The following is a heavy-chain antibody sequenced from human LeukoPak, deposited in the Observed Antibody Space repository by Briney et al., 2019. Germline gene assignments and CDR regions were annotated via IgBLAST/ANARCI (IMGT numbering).Heavy chain of an antibody. CDR2: IKQDGSEK. V-gene: IGHV3-7*03. D-gene: IGHD6-19*01. CDR3: ARFGYSSGWYYYYGMDV. CDR1: GFTFSSYW. J-gene: IGHJ6*02. Sequence: GGSLRLSCAASGFTFSSYWMSWVRQAPGKGLEWVANIKQDGSEKYYVDSVKGRFTISRDNAKNSLYLQMNSLRAEDTAVYYCARFGYSSGWYYYYGMDVWGQGTTVTVSS.